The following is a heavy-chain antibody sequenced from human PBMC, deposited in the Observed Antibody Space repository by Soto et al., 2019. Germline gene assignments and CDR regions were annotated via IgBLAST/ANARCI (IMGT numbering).Heavy chain of an antibody. CDR1: GFTFTSYF. D-gene: IGHD3-16*01. CDR3: AKGLGFHDALDI. CDR2: ITGTGGGT. J-gene: IGHJ3*02. Sequence: XGSLRLSCAASGFTFTSYFMNWVRQAPGKGLEWVAAITGTGGGTYYAASVVGRFTISRDSSKNTVFLEMNSLRAEDTAVYYCAKGLGFHDALDIWGQGTMVTVSS. V-gene: IGHV3-23*01.